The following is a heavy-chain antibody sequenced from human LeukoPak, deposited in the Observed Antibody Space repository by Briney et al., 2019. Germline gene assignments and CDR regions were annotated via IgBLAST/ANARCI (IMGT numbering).Heavy chain of an antibody. Sequence: SVKVSCKAPGGTFSSYAISWVRQAPGQGLEWMGRIIPILGIANYAQKFQGRVTITADKSTSTAYMELSSLRSEDTAVYYCARGYANNYWGQGTLVTVSS. CDR1: GGTFSSYA. CDR3: ARGYANNY. J-gene: IGHJ4*02. D-gene: IGHD5-12*01. V-gene: IGHV1-69*04. CDR2: IIPILGIA.